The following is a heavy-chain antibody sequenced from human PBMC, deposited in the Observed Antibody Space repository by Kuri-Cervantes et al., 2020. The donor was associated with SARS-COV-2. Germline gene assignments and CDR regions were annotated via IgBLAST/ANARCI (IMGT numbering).Heavy chain of an antibody. CDR1: GFTFSSYA. V-gene: IGHV3-30-3*01. Sequence: GGSLRLSCAASGFTFSSYAIHWVRQAPGKGLEWVAVISKDASDKYYADSVKGRFTISRDNSKNTVYLQMNSLRPEDTAVYYCARDTGGTMIYYYYYYGMDVWGQGTTVTVSS. J-gene: IGHJ6*02. D-gene: IGHD2-8*02. CDR3: ARDTGGTMIYYYYYYGMDV. CDR2: ISKDASDK.